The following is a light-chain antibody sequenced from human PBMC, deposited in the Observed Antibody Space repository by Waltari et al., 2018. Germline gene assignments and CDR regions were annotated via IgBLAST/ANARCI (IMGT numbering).Light chain of an antibody. CDR1: SSNIGSHT. J-gene: IGLJ2*01. CDR3: AAWDDSLNGVV. Sequence: QSVLTQPPSVSGAPGQRVTISCSGSSSNIGSHTVPWYQQLPGAAPTLLVYNNNPRPSGVPDRFSGSKSGTSASLAISGLQSEDEADYYCAAWDDSLNGVVFGGGTKLTVL. V-gene: IGLV1-44*01. CDR2: NNN.